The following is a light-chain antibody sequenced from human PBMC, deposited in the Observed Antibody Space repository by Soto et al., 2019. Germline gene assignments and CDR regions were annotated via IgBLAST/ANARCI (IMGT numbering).Light chain of an antibody. Sequence: QSALTQPPSASGSPGQSVTISCTGSSSDVGGYNYVSWYQQHPGKAPKLMIYEVSKRPSGVPDRLSGSKSGNTASLTVSGPQAEDEADYYCSSYGGSHPVVFGGGTKLTVL. V-gene: IGLV2-8*01. CDR1: SSDVGGYNY. CDR2: EVS. J-gene: IGLJ2*01. CDR3: SSYGGSHPVV.